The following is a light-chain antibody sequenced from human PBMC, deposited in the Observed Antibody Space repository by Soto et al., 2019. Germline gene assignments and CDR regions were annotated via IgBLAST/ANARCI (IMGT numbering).Light chain of an antibody. J-gene: IGKJ2*01. CDR2: GAS. CDR1: QSFSSRY. CDR3: QQYGSSVYT. V-gene: IGKV3-20*01. Sequence: ETVLTQSPGTLSLSPGESATLSCRASQSFSSRYLAWYQQKPGQAPRLLIYGASSRATGIPDRFSGSGSGTDFALTISRLEPEDWAVDYCQQYGSSVYTFGQGTKLEIK.